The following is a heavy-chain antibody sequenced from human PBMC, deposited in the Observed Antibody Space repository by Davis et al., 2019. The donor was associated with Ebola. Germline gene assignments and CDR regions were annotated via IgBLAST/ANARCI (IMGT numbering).Heavy chain of an antibody. CDR2: INGGNGDT. CDR3: AREGKTYYDFWSGMDV. V-gene: IGHV1-3*01. Sequence: ASVKVSCKTSGYTFTNYAIHWVRQAPGQRLEWMGWINGGNGDTKYSQKFQGRVTITRDTPASTAYMELSSLRSEDTAVYYCAREGKTYYDFWSGMDVWGQGTTVTVSS. CDR1: GYTFTNYA. D-gene: IGHD3-3*01. J-gene: IGHJ6*02.